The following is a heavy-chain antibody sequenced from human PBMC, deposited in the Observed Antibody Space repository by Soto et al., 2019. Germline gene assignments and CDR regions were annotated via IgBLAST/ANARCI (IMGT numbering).Heavy chain of an antibody. Sequence: GSLRLSCAASGFTLSDHFMEWVRQAPGKGLEWVGRTKHKAASYTTDYAASVNGRFTISRDDSKNSLYLQMYSLKTGDTAMYYCVTLQFSRWFYWGLGTLVTVSS. D-gene: IGHD4-4*01. CDR2: TKHKAASYTT. CDR3: VTLQFSRWFY. CDR1: GFTLSDHF. J-gene: IGHJ4*02. V-gene: IGHV3-72*01.